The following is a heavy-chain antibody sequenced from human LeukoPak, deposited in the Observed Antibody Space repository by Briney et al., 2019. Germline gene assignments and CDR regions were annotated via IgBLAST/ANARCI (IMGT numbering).Heavy chain of an antibody. CDR2: INYSGST. CDR1: GGSISSYY. Sequence: PSETLSLTCTVSGGSISSYYWSWIRQPPGKGLEWIGYINYSGSTSYNPSLKSRVTISVDTSKNQFSLKLSSVTAADTAVYYCARGYYGSGTYYIGDYWGQGTLVTVSS. D-gene: IGHD3-10*01. V-gene: IGHV4-59*01. CDR3: ARGYYGSGTYYIGDY. J-gene: IGHJ4*02.